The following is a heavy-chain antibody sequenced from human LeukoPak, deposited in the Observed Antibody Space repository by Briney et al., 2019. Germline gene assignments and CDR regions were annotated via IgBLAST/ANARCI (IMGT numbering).Heavy chain of an antibody. CDR3: AKLSAHYCSGGNCYSDY. D-gene: IGHD2-15*01. J-gene: IGHJ4*02. CDR1: GLIFSDYA. Sequence: PGRSLSLSCAASGLIFSDYAMSWVSQAPGNGLEWVSAILGSGTHTYYADSVTDPFSIYRDNSKVTLYLQVNSLRAEDTAVYYCAKLSAHYCSGGNCYSDYWGQGTLVTVSS. V-gene: IGHV3-23*01. CDR2: ILGSGTHT.